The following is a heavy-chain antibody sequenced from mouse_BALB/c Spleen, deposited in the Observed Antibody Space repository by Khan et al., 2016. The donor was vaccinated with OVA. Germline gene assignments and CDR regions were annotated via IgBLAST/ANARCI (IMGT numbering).Heavy chain of an antibody. CDR3: SRLGYSYGTTFVY. V-gene: IGHV1-7*01. CDR1: GYTFANYW. CDR2: INPSTGYT. Sequence: VQLQESGAELAKPGASVKMSCKASGYTFANYWMHWVKQRPGQGLDWIGYINPSTGYTDYNQKFKDKATLTADKSSRTAYMQLSSLTSEDSAVYYCSRLGYSYGTTFVYWGQGTTLTVSS. J-gene: IGHJ2*01. D-gene: IGHD1-1*01.